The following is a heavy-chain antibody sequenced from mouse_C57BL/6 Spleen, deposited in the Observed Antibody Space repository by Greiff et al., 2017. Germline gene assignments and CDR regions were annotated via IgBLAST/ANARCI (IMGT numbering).Heavy chain of an antibody. CDR1: GYTFTDYY. V-gene: IGHV1-75*01. CDR3: ARLRDLYYGNYVDFAY. CDR2: IFPGSGST. D-gene: IGHD2-1*01. Sequence: QVQLQQSGPELVKPGASVKISCKASGYTFTDYYINWVKQRPGQGLEWIGWIFPGSGSTYYNEKFKGKATLTVDKSSSTAYMWLSSLTSEDSAFEFCARLRDLYYGNYVDFAYWGQGTLVTVSA. J-gene: IGHJ3*01.